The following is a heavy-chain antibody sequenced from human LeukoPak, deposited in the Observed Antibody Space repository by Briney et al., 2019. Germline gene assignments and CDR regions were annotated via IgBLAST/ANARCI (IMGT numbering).Heavy chain of an antibody. D-gene: IGHD3-3*01. Sequence: GASVKVSCKASGGTFSSYAISWVRQAPGQGLEWMGGIIPISGTANYAQKFQGRVTITTDESTSTAYMELSSLRSEDTAVYYCARGYMSIFGVVTKPFDYWGQGTLVTVSS. CDR3: ARGYMSIFGVVTKPFDY. CDR2: IIPISGTA. V-gene: IGHV1-69*05. J-gene: IGHJ4*02. CDR1: GGTFSSYA.